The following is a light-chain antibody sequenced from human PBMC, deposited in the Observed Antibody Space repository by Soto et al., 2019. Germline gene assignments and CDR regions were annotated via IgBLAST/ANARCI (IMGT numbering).Light chain of an antibody. CDR2: GNK. Sequence: QSVLTQPPSVSGAPGQRVTISCTGSSSNIGAGYDVHWYQQRPGTAPKLLIYGNKNRPSGVPDRFSGSKSGTSASLAITGLQAEAEADYYCQSYDSSLSVSYVFGTGTKLTVL. CDR1: SSNIGAGYD. V-gene: IGLV1-40*01. CDR3: QSYDSSLSVSYV. J-gene: IGLJ1*01.